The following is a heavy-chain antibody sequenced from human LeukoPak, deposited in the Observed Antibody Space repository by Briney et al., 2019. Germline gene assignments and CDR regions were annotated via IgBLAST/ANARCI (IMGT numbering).Heavy chain of an antibody. CDR3: ASGSGSYLDNWFDP. CDR2: IYHSGST. CDR1: GGSISSSNW. V-gene: IGHV4-4*02. J-gene: IGHJ5*02. D-gene: IGHD1-26*01. Sequence: SGTLSLTCAVSGGSISSSNWWSWVRQPPGKGLEWIGEIYHSGSTNYNPSLKSRVTISVDKSKNQFSLKLSSVTAADTAVYYCASGSGSYLDNWFDPWGQGTLVTVSS.